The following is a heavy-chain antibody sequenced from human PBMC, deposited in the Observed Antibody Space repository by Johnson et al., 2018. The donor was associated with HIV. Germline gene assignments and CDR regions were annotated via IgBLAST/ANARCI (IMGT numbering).Heavy chain of an antibody. D-gene: IGHD4-17*01. CDR1: GFAFSSYA. J-gene: IGHJ3*02. CDR2: ISYDGSNK. Sequence: QVQLVESGGGVVQPGRSLRLSCAASGFAFSSYAMHWVRQAPGKGLEWVAVISYDGSNKYYEDSVKGRFTLSRDNSKNTLYLQMNSLRAEDTDLYYCARDGGNDYGDYVGGGALDIWGQGTMVTVSS. CDR3: ARDGGNDYGDYVGGGALDI. V-gene: IGHV3-30-3*01.